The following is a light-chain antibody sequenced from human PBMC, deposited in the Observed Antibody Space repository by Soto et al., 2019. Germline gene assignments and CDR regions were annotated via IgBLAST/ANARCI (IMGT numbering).Light chain of an antibody. V-gene: IGKV3-20*01. Sequence: EIVLTQSPGTLSLSPGERATLSCRASQSVSSSYLACYQQKPGQAPRLLIYGASSRATGIPDRFSGSGSGTDFTLTISRLETEDFAVYYCQQYGSSPTTFGQGTKVEIK. CDR2: GAS. CDR1: QSVSSSY. J-gene: IGKJ1*01. CDR3: QQYGSSPTT.